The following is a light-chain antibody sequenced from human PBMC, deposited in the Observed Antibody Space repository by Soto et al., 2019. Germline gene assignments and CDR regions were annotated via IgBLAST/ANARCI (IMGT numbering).Light chain of an antibody. V-gene: IGKV3-11*01. J-gene: IGKJ4*01. CDR1: QSVGTF. Sequence: EVVLAQPPDTLSLSPGARATLSCRASQSVGTFLNWYQHKPGQAPRLLIYDVSKRATGIPARFGGSGSGTDFTLTIRKLEPEDFVVYYCQHRATWPPSVTFGGGTRV. CDR3: QHRATWPPSVT. CDR2: DVS.